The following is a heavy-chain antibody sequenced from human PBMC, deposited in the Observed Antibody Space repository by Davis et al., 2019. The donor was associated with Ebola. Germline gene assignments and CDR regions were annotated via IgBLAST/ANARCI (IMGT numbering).Heavy chain of an antibody. CDR2: IVIGSGHT. V-gene: IGHV1-58*01. CDR1: GFTFPKSA. Sequence: AASVKVSCKASGFTFPKSAVQWVRQARGQRLEWIGWIVIGSGHTTYAQKFQDRVTITRDTSTNTVYMELSSLRSEDTAVYYCARGTGEGAQLTNDYYGMDVWGQGTTVTVSS. J-gene: IGHJ6*02. CDR3: ARGTGEGAQLTNDYYGMDV. D-gene: IGHD2-8*01.